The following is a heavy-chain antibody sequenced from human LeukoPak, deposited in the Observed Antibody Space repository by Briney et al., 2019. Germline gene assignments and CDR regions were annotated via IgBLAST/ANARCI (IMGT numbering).Heavy chain of an antibody. J-gene: IGHJ4*02. CDR2: ISGSSSDT. V-gene: IGHV3-11*06. Sequence: GGSLRLSCAASGFTFSDYYMTWIRQAPGKGLEWVSYISGSSSDTNYADFVKGRFTISRDNAKNSLYLQMNSLRAEDTAVYYCARVNPISSGLYAYWGQGTPVTVSS. CDR1: GFTFSDYY. CDR3: ARVNPISSGLYAY. D-gene: IGHD3-22*01.